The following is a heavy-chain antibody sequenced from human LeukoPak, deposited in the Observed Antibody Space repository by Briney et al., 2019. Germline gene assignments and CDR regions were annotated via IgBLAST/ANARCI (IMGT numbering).Heavy chain of an antibody. CDR2: ISAYNGNT. Sequence: ASVKVSCKASGYTFTSYGISWVRQAPGQGLEWMGWISAYNGNTNYAQKLQGRVTMTTDTSTSTAYVELRSLRSDDTAVYYCARDAHYDFWSGYYRSADAFDIWGQGTMVTVSS. J-gene: IGHJ3*02. D-gene: IGHD3-3*01. V-gene: IGHV1-18*01. CDR3: ARDAHYDFWSGYYRSADAFDI. CDR1: GYTFTSYG.